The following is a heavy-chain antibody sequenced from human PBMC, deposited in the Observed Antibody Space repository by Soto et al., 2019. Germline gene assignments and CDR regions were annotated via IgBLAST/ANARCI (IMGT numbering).Heavy chain of an antibody. CDR3: ARDPPPPDY. CDR2: ISAYNCNT. Sequence: QVQLVQSGAEVKKPGASVKVSCKASGYTFASYAISWMRQAPGQGLEWMGWISAYNCNTNYAQKLQGIFTMTTDTSTSTASMELRSLRSDDTAVYYCARDPPPPDYWGQGTLVTVSS. J-gene: IGHJ4*02. CDR1: GYTFASYA. V-gene: IGHV1-18*01.